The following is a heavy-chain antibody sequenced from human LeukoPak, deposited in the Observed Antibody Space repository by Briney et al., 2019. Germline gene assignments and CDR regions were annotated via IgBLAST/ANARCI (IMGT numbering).Heavy chain of an antibody. CDR1: GGSFSGYY. CDR2: INHSGST. Sequence: PSETLSLTCAVYGGSFSGYYWSWIRQPPGKGLEWIGEINHSGSTNYNPSLKSRVTISVDTSKNQFSLKLSSVTAADTAVYYCARRYYYDSSGYYDFDYWGQGTLVTVSS. V-gene: IGHV4-34*01. J-gene: IGHJ4*02. D-gene: IGHD3-22*01. CDR3: ARRYYYDSSGYYDFDY.